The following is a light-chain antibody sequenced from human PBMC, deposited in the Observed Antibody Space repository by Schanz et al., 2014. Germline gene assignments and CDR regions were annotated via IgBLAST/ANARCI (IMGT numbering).Light chain of an antibody. J-gene: IGKJ1*01. V-gene: IGKV3-20*01. CDR3: QQYKSWPPTLT. CDR2: DAS. Sequence: EIVLTQSPGTLSLSPGERATLSCRASQSVISSYLAWYQQKPGQAPRLLIYDASTRATAIPDRFSGSGSGTDFTLTISSLQSEDFAVYYCQQYKSWPPTLTFGQGTRVEIK. CDR1: QSVISSY.